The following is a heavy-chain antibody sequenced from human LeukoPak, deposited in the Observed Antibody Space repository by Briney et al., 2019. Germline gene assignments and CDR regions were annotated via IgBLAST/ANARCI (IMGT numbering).Heavy chain of an antibody. D-gene: IGHD6-19*01. J-gene: IGHJ4*02. V-gene: IGHV3-23*01. Sequence: GSLRLSCAASGFTFSSYAMSWVRQAPRKGLEWVSAISGSGGSTYYADSVKGRFTISRDNSKNTLYLQMNSLRAEDTAVYYCAKDPSKSRWLVFFYYFDYWGQGTLVTVSS. CDR1: GFTFSSYA. CDR2: ISGSGGST. CDR3: AKDPSKSRWLVFFYYFDY.